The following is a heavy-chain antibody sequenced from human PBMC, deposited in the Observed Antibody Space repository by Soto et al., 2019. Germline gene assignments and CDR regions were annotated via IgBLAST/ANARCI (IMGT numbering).Heavy chain of an antibody. D-gene: IGHD2-21*02. CDR3: ALFNLTRAGNNYYFLMGV. V-gene: IGHV1-18*04. CDR1: GDTLKTFD. CDR2: ITTHNGDT. J-gene: IGHJ6*02. Sequence: QVQLVQSGAEVKRPGASVKVSCKASGDTLKTFDVSWVRQAPGQGPEWMAWITTHNGDTNFAQKFRGRVSLTADTSAATAFMELRNLRSDDTGLYFSALFNLTRAGNNYYFLMGVWGQGTTVTVS.